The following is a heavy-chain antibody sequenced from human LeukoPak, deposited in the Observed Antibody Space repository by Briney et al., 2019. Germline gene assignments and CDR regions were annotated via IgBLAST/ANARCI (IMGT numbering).Heavy chain of an antibody. Sequence: PSETLSLTCAVYGGSFSGYYWSWIRQPPGKGLEWIGEINHSGSTNYNPSLKSRVTISVDTSKNQFSLKLSSVTAADTAVYYCARGSDSDFDYWGQGTLVTVSS. V-gene: IGHV4-34*01. CDR2: INHSGST. CDR3: ARGSDSDFDY. J-gene: IGHJ4*02. CDR1: GGSFSGYY.